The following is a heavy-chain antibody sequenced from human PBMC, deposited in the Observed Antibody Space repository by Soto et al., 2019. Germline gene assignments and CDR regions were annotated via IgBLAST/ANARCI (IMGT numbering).Heavy chain of an antibody. Sequence: GGSLRLSCAASGFAFSSYSMNWVRQAPGKGLEWVSSISSSSSYIYYADSVKGRFTISRDNAKNSLYLQMNSLRAEDTAVYYCARDQSAQLVYGSNWFDPWGQGTLVTVSS. CDR2: ISSSSSYI. CDR3: ARDQSAQLVYGSNWFDP. V-gene: IGHV3-21*01. J-gene: IGHJ5*02. D-gene: IGHD6-6*01. CDR1: GFAFSSYS.